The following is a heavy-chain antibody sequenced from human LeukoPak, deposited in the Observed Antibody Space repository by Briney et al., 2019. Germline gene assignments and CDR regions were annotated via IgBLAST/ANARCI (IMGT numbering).Heavy chain of an antibody. D-gene: IGHD6-19*01. CDR2: IYYDGNT. CDR3: ARLTALAGHRGAFDI. Sequence: SETLSLTCTVSGGSICGHTFYWDWIRQPPGKGLEWIATIYYDGNTFYNPSLKSRVAISIDMSKSQFSLHLSSVTAADTAIYYCARLTALAGHRGAFDIRGPGTMVTVSS. V-gene: IGHV4-39*01. J-gene: IGHJ3*02. CDR1: GGSICGHTFY.